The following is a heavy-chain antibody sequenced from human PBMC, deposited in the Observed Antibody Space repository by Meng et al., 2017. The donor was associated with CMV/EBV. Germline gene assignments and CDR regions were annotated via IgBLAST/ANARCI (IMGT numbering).Heavy chain of an antibody. CDR1: GGTFSSYA. CDR3: ARAHYAPGYCSSTSCYNRWGMDV. CDR2: SIPIFGTA. Sequence: SVKVSCKASGGTFSSYAISWVRQAPGQGLEWMGGSIPIFGTANYAQKFQGRVTITTDESTSTAYMELSSLRSEDTAVYYCARAHYAPGYCSSTSCYNRWGMDVWGQGTTVTVSS. J-gene: IGHJ6*02. V-gene: IGHV1-69*05. D-gene: IGHD2-2*02.